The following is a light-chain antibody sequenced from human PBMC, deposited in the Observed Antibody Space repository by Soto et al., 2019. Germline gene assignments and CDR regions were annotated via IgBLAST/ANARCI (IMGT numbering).Light chain of an antibody. CDR3: GSWDSSLSAYV. Sequence: QSVLTQPPSASGTPGQRVTITCSGSSSNIGNSDVYWYQQLPGTAPKLLIYRNNQWPSGVPDRFSGSKSGTSASLAISGLRSEDEADYYCGSWDSSLSAYVFGTGTKVTVL. J-gene: IGLJ1*01. V-gene: IGLV1-47*01. CDR1: SSNIGNSD. CDR2: RNN.